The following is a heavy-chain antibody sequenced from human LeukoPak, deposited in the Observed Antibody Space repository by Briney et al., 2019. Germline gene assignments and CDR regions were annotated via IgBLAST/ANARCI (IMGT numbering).Heavy chain of an antibody. CDR1: GFTFNTYA. D-gene: IGHD6-19*01. CDR3: AKDGRGSNGWYDWYFDL. Sequence: PGGSPRLSCAASGFTFNTYAMSWVRQAPGKGLEWVSAISGNGDGPYYADSVKGRFTISRDNSKNTLYLEMNSLRPEDTAVYYCAKDGRGSNGWYDWYFDLWGRGTPVTVSS. J-gene: IGHJ2*01. V-gene: IGHV3-23*01. CDR2: ISGNGDGP.